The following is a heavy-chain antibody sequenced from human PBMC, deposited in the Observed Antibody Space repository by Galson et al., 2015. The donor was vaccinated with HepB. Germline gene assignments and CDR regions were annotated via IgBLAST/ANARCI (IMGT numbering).Heavy chain of an antibody. D-gene: IGHD5-24*01. CDR1: GFTFTTYY. CDR3: AREPRDGYGFDY. J-gene: IGHJ4*02. CDR2: INPSAGNT. V-gene: IGHV1-46*03. Sequence: SVKVPCKASGFTFTTYYMHWVRQAPGQGLEWMGIINPSAGNTGYAQEFQGRVSMTRDTSTRTVYMDLSSLRSEDTAVYYCAREPRDGYGFDYWGQGTLVTVSS.